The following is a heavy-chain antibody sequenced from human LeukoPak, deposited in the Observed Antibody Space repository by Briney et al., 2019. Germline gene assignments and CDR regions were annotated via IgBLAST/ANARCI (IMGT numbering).Heavy chain of an antibody. CDR2: INPNSGDT. Sequence: EASVKVSCKASGYTFTGYYMHWVRQAPGQGLQWMGWINPNSGDTGYAQKFQGRVTMTRDTSITTAYMELTNLRSDDTAVYYCARERPIVVVVAATDLDYWGQGTLVTVSS. V-gene: IGHV1-2*02. D-gene: IGHD2-15*01. CDR3: ARERPIVVVVAATDLDY. CDR1: GYTFTGYY. J-gene: IGHJ4*02.